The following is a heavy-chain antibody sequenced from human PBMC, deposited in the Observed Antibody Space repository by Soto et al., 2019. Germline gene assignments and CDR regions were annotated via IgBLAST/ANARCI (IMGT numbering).Heavy chain of an antibody. J-gene: IGHJ6*03. CDR1: GFTFSDYY. CDR3: ARERRKDPLILYYYYMDV. CDR2: ISSSGSTI. V-gene: IGHV3-11*01. Sequence: GGSLSLSCAASGFTFSDYYMSWIRQAPGKGLEWVSYISSSGSTIYYADSVKGRFTISRDNAKNSLYLQMNSLRAEDTAVYYCARERRKDPLILYYYYMDVWGKGTTVTVSS. D-gene: IGHD3-16*01.